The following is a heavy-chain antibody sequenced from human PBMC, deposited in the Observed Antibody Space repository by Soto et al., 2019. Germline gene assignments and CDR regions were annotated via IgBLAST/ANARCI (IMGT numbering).Heavy chain of an antibody. Sequence: GGSLRLSCAASGFTFSSYGMHWVRQAPGKGLEWVAVIWCSGSNKYYAESVKGRFTISRDNSKNTLYLQINSLRAEDTAVYYCANHRGTTGTTRLEFDYWGQGTLVTVSS. CDR1: GFTFSSYG. CDR2: IWCSGSNK. CDR3: ANHRGTTGTTRLEFDY. J-gene: IGHJ4*02. D-gene: IGHD1-1*01. V-gene: IGHV3-33*06.